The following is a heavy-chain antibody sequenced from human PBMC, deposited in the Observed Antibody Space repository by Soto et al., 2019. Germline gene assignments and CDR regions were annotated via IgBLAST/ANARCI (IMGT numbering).Heavy chain of an antibody. D-gene: IGHD2-2*01. J-gene: IGHJ6*02. CDR2: ISGSGGST. CDR3: AKSYCSSTSCYYYYYGMDV. CDR1: GFTFSSYA. Sequence: GGSLRLSCAASGFTFSSYAMSWVRQAPGKGLEWVSAISGSGGSTYYADSVKGRFTISRDNSKNTLYLQMNSLRAEDTAVYYCAKSYCSSTSCYYYYYGMDVWGQGTTVTVSS. V-gene: IGHV3-23*01.